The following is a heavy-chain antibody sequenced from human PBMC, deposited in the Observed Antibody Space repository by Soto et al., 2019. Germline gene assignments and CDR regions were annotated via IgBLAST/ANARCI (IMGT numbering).Heavy chain of an antibody. D-gene: IGHD2-8*02. Sequence: SETLSLTCAIYAGSFSGYHWNWIRQPPGKGLEWIGEIKHSGSTNYNPSLKSRVTISVEPSKNQFSLKLSSVTAADTAVYYCARDKITGLFDYWGQGTLVTVSS. V-gene: IGHV4-34*01. CDR1: AGSFSGYH. CDR2: IKHSGST. J-gene: IGHJ4*02. CDR3: ARDKITGLFDY.